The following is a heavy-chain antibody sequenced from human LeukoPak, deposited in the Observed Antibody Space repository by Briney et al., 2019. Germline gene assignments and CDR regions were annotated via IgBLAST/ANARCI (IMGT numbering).Heavy chain of an antibody. V-gene: IGHV3-30*18. Sequence: PGGSLRLSCAASGFTFSSYSMQWVRQTPGKGLEWVGIMSNSGENTFYGEAVKGRFTISRDSSQNTLYLQMNSLRPEDTAVYYCAKGGASVTRYVDYWGQGTLVTVSS. D-gene: IGHD4-17*01. CDR1: GFTFSSYS. J-gene: IGHJ4*02. CDR3: AKGGASVTRYVDY. CDR2: MSNSGENT.